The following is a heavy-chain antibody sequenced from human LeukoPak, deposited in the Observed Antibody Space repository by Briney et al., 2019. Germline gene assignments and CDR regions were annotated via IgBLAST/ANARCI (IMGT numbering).Heavy chain of an antibody. V-gene: IGHV5-51*01. D-gene: IGHD4-17*01. J-gene: IGHJ4*02. Sequence: GESLKISCKGSGYSFTSYWIGWVRQMPGKGLEWMGIIYPGDSDTRYSPSFQGQVTISADKSISTAYLQWSSLKASDTAMYYCARHENYGDYVYCFDYWGQGTLVTVSS. CDR2: IYPGDSDT. CDR3: ARHENYGDYVYCFDY. CDR1: GYSFTSYW.